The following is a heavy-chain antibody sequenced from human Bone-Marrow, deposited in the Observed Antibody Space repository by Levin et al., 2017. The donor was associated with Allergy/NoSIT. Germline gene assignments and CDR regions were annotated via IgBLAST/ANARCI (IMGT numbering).Heavy chain of an antibody. J-gene: IGHJ4*02. CDR1: GDTFNRYS. V-gene: IGHV1-69*02. Sequence: SVKVSCKASGDTFNRYSINWVRQAPGQGLEWMGRLNPIMGVTNYAQKLQGRVTITADKSTRTAYMELSSLSSQDTAVYYCATGYSGYLKMWGQGTPVTVSS. CDR2: LNPIMGVT. CDR3: ATGYSGYLKM. D-gene: IGHD5-12*01.